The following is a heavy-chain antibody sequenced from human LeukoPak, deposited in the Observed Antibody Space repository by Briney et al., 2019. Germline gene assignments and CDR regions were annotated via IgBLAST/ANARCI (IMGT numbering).Heavy chain of an antibody. D-gene: IGHD6-19*01. CDR2: IIPILGIA. CDR1: GGTFSSYA. V-gene: IGHV1-69*04. CDR3: ARESSAAMFLSIAVAGTSPHYFDY. Sequence: SVKVSCKASGGTFSSYAISWVRQAPGQGLEWMGRIIPILGIANYAQKFQGRVTITADKSTSTAYMELSSLRSEDTAVYCCARESSAAMFLSIAVAGTSPHYFDYWGQGTLVTVSS. J-gene: IGHJ4*02.